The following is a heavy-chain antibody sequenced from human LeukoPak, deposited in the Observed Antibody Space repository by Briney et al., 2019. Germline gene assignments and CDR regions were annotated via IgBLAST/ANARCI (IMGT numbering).Heavy chain of an antibody. V-gene: IGHV4-34*01. J-gene: IGHJ6*03. CDR2: MNPSGRT. CDR1: GGSFSGYY. D-gene: IGHD3-22*01. Sequence: TASETLSLTCAVYGGSFSGYYWTWIRQTPEKGLEWIGEMNPSGRTNYNPSLKSRVTISVDTSKNQFSLELSSVTAADTAVYYCARGRQHVTMIAVVMTAVSYYLDVWGKGTTVTVS. CDR3: ARGRQHVTMIAVVMTAVSYYLDV.